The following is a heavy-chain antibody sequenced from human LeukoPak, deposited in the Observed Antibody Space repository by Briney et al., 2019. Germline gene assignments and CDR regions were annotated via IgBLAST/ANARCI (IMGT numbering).Heavy chain of an antibody. CDR1: GFTFSSYG. Sequence: GGSLRLSCAASGFTFSSYGMHWVRQAPGKGLEWVAFIRYDGSNKYYADSVKGRFTISRDNSKNTLYLQMNSLRAEDTAVYYCAKEQPNYYDSSGYSDYFDHWGQGTLVTVSS. D-gene: IGHD3-22*01. CDR2: IRYDGSNK. CDR3: AKEQPNYYDSSGYSDYFDH. V-gene: IGHV3-30*02. J-gene: IGHJ4*02.